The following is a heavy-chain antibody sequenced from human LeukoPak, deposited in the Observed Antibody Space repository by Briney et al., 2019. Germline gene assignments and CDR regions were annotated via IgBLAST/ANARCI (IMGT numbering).Heavy chain of an antibody. D-gene: IGHD6-6*01. J-gene: IGHJ4*02. CDR3: AKRGEYVDY. CDR2: ISYDGSNK. CDR1: GFTFSSYG. Sequence: GGSLRLSCAASGFTFSSYGMHWVRQAPGKGLEWVAVISYDGSNKYYADSVKGRFTISRDNSKNTLYLQMNSLRAEDAAVYYCAKRGEYVDYWGQGTLVTVSS. V-gene: IGHV3-30*18.